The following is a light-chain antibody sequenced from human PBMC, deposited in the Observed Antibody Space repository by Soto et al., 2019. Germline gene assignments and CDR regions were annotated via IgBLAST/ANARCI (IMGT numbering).Light chain of an antibody. CDR1: QTINGR. CDR3: QQYKVSPYT. J-gene: IGKJ2*01. Sequence: DIQMTQSPSTLSASIGDRVTITCRASQTINGRVAWYQQKPGRPPKLLIYDVSFLESGVPSRFSGSGSGTDFTLTISSLRPDDFATFYCQQYKVSPYTFGQGSRLDIQ. V-gene: IGKV1-5*01. CDR2: DVS.